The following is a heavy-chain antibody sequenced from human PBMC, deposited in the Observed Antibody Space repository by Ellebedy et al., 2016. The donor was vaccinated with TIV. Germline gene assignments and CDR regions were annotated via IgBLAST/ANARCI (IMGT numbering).Heavy chain of an antibody. Sequence: MPSETLSLTCSVSGGSVSSTRYYRACCLLPPGKGLEYIGSVYYSGSPYYYPSFTSRVTLSAVTSKNQFSLHLRTVTAADTAVYYCARTDPWPPIDDWGQGILVSVSS. V-gene: IGHV4-39*01. J-gene: IGHJ4*02. D-gene: IGHD2-21*02. CDR1: GGSVSSTRYY. CDR2: VYYSGSP. CDR3: ARTDPWPPIDD.